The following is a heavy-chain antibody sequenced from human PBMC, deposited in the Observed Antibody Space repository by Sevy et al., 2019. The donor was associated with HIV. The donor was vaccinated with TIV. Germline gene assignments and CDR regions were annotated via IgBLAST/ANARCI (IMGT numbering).Heavy chain of an antibody. Sequence: GGSLRLSCAASGFTFSSYAMSWVRQAPGKGLEWVSAISGSGGSTYYADSVKGRFTISRDNSKNTLYLQMNSLRAEDTAVYYCVKDLTTLFSPINFDYWGQGTLVTVSS. CDR3: VKDLTTLFSPINFDY. CDR1: GFTFSSYA. J-gene: IGHJ4*02. CDR2: ISGSGGST. V-gene: IGHV3-23*01. D-gene: IGHD3-10*02.